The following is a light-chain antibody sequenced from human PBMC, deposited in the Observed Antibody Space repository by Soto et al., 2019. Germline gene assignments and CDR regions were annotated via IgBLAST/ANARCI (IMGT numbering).Light chain of an antibody. V-gene: IGKV1-12*01. Sequence: EIQMTQSPSSVSASVGDRVTITCRASQGISTWLAWYQQKAGKAPNLLIYGASNSHSGVPSRFSGSGSGTNFTLTISSLQPEDFATYYCQQANSFPITFGQGTGLEI. CDR3: QQANSFPIT. CDR2: GAS. J-gene: IGKJ5*01. CDR1: QGISTW.